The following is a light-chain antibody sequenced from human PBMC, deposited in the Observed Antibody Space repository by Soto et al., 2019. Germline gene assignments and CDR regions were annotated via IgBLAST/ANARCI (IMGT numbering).Light chain of an antibody. V-gene: IGKV3-11*01. Sequence: EIVLTQSPVTLSLSPGERATLSCRASQSVSRYLAWYQQKPGQAPRLLIYDTSIRATCIPARFSGSGSGTDFTLTINSIEPEDFEIYYCQQRTNWLGTFGQGTKVEIK. J-gene: IGKJ1*01. CDR1: QSVSRY. CDR2: DTS. CDR3: QQRTNWLGT.